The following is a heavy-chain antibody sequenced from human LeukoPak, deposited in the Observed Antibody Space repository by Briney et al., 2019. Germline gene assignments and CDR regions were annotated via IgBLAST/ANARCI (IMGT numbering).Heavy chain of an antibody. J-gene: IGHJ4*02. D-gene: IGHD1-26*01. CDR2: IKSKTDGGTT. V-gene: IGHV3-15*01. CDR3: ITRTHEGPHSGSYRFDY. CDR1: GFTFSNAW. Sequence: PGGSLRLSCAASGFTFSNAWMSWVRQAPGKGLEWVGRIKSKTDGGTTDYAAPVKGRFTISRDDSKNTLYLQMNSLKTEDTAVYYCITRTHEGPHSGSYRFDYWGQGTLVTASS.